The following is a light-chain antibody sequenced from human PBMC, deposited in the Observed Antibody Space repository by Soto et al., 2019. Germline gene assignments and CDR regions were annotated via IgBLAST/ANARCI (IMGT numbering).Light chain of an antibody. CDR3: QQVSGSPLN. J-gene: IGKJ4*01. CDR1: QGVNSH. CDR2: GAS. Sequence: EIQLTQSPSFLSASAGDRVTITCRASQGVNSHLAWYQQGPGKAPRLLIYGASSLPTGIPARFSGSASGTEFTLTISRLQPEDFAAYYCQQVSGSPLNFGGGTKVDIK. V-gene: IGKV1-9*01.